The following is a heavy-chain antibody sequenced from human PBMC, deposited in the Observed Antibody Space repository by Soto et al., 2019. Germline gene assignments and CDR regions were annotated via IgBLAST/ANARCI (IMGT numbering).Heavy chain of an antibody. Sequence: ASVKVSCKASGGTFSSYAISWVRQAPGQGLEWVGGIIPIFGTANYAQKFQGRVTMTRNTSISTAYMELSSLRSEDTAVYYCARMGDRSSCSDYWGQGTLVTVSS. J-gene: IGHJ4*02. V-gene: IGHV1-69*05. CDR1: GGTFSSYA. CDR2: IIPIFGTA. CDR3: ARMGDRSSCSDY. D-gene: IGHD6-13*01.